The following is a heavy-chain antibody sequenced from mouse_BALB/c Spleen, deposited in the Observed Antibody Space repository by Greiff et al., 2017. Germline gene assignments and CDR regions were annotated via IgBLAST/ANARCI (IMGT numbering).Heavy chain of an antibody. D-gene: IGHD2-10*02. J-gene: IGHJ2*01. V-gene: IGHV5-4*02. CDR1: GFTFSDYY. Sequence: EVKLVESGGGLVKPGGSLKLSCAASGFTFSDYYMYWVRQTPEKRLEWVATISDGGSYTYYPDSVKGRFTISRDNAKNNLYLQMSSLKSEDTAMYYCARGVWKGYYFDYWGQGTTLTVSS. CDR3: ARGVWKGYYFDY. CDR2: ISDGGSYT.